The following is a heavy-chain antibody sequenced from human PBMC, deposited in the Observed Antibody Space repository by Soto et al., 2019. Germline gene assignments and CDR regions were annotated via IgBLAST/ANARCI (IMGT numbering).Heavy chain of an antibody. Sequence: PSETLSLTCNVSGGSISTSDYYWSWIRHHPGKGLEWLGYIYYIGDTLYNPSLTGRIVISVDTSKNQFSLKLTSVTAADTAVYFCARDPRQTRGWYFDLWGRGPMITVSS. CDR1: GGSISTSDYY. V-gene: IGHV4-31*03. CDR3: ARDPRQTRGWYFDL. J-gene: IGHJ2*01. D-gene: IGHD3-10*01. CDR2: IYYIGDT.